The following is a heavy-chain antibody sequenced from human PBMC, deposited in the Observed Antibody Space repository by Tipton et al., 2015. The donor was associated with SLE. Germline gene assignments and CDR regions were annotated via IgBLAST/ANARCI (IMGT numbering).Heavy chain of an antibody. J-gene: IGHJ5*01. CDR1: GFTFSNWA. Sequence: SLRLSCAASGFTFSNWAMSWVRQAPGKGLEWVSVIYSDENTYYADSVKGRFTISRDNSKNTLYLQMNSLRAEDTAVYYCAKEMYDFWFASWGLGTLVTVSS. CDR3: AKEMYDFWFAS. CDR2: IYSDENT. D-gene: IGHD3-3*01. V-gene: IGHV3-23*03.